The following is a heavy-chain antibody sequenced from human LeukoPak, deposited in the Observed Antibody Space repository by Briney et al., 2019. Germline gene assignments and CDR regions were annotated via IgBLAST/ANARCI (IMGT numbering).Heavy chain of an antibody. V-gene: IGHV1-8*01. CDR1: GYTFTSYD. CDR2: MNPNSGNT. CDR3: ARGRDGYNSYWFDP. D-gene: IGHD5-24*01. J-gene: IGHJ5*02. Sequence: ASVKVSCKASGYTFTSYDINWVRQATGQGLEWMGWMNPNSGNTGYAQKFQGRVTMTRNTSISTAYTELSSLRSEDTAVYYCARGRDGYNSYWFDPWGQGTLVTVSS.